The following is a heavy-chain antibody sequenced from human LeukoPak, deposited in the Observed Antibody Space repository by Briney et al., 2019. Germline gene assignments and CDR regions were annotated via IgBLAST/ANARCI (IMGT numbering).Heavy chain of an antibody. Sequence: SGTLSLTCTVSGGSISSYYWSWIRQPPGKGLEWIGYIYYSGSTNYNPSLKSRVTISVDTSKNQFSLKLSSVTAADTAVYYCARGPSADDFDYWGQGTLVTVSS. J-gene: IGHJ4*02. V-gene: IGHV4-59*01. CDR1: GGSISSYY. CDR2: IYYSGST. CDR3: ARGPSADDFDY.